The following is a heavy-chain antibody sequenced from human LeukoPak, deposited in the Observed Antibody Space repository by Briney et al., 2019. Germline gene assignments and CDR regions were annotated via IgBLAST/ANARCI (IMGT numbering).Heavy chain of an antibody. CDR3: AKWYYYDSSGYHDY. J-gene: IGHJ4*02. CDR1: GFTFSSYG. V-gene: IGHV3-30*02. D-gene: IGHD3-22*01. Sequence: PGGSLRLSCAASGFTFSSYGMHWVRQAPGKGLEWVAFIRYDGSNKYYADSVKGRFTISRDNSKNTLYLQMNSLRAEDTAVYYCAKWYYYDSSGYHDYWGQGTLVTVSS. CDR2: IRYDGSNK.